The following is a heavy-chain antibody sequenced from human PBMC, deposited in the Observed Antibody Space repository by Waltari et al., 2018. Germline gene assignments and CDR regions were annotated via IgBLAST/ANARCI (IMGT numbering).Heavy chain of an antibody. CDR1: GGSISSGDL. CDR3: AREREGGIRGQYGLDV. Sequence: QVQLQESGPGLVKPSGTLSLTCAVSGGSISSGDLWSWVRQPPGTGLEWIGDIYHSGTTNYNPALESRVTISIDNPKNHFSLKLRSVTAADTAMYYCAREREGGIRGQYGLDVWGQGTTVTVSS. CDR2: IYHSGTT. V-gene: IGHV4-4*02. J-gene: IGHJ6*02. D-gene: IGHD3-16*02.